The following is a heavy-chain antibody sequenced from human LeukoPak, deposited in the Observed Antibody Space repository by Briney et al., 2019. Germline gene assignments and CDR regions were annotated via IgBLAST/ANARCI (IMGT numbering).Heavy chain of an antibody. J-gene: IGHJ4*02. Sequence: GGSLRLSCAASGFTFSSYGMHWVRQAPGKGLEWVAFIRYDGSNKYYADSVKGRFTISRDNSKNTLYLQMNSLRAEDTAVYYCAREPLLWFGELSHYFDYWGQGTPVTVSS. CDR3: AREPLLWFGELSHYFDY. CDR1: GFTFSSYG. CDR2: IRYDGSNK. V-gene: IGHV3-30*02. D-gene: IGHD3-10*01.